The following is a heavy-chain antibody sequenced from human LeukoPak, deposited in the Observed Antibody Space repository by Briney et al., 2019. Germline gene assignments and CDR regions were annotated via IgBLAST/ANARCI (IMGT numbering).Heavy chain of an antibody. CDR3: ARDYEGYYGSGSYLRAFDI. J-gene: IGHJ3*02. Sequence: PSETLSLTRTVSAGSISSGNYYWGWIRQPPGKGLEWFGSVDYSGGTYYNPSLKSRVTISIDTSKKQFSLKLSSVTAADTAVYYCARDYEGYYGSGSYLRAFDIWGQGIMVTVSS. CDR1: AGSISSGNYY. V-gene: IGHV4-39*07. CDR2: VDYSGGT. D-gene: IGHD3-10*01.